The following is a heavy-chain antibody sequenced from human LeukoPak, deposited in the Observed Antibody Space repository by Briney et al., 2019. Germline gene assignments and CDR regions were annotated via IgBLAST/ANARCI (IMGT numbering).Heavy chain of an antibody. CDR3: ARSVRVTPGVIDY. CDR1: GGSISSYY. D-gene: IGHD2-21*02. V-gene: IGHV4-59*08. CDR2: IYYSGST. J-gene: IGHJ4*02. Sequence: ETLSLTCTVSGGSISSYYWSWIRQPPGKGLEWIGYIYYSGSTNYNPSLKSRVTISVDTSKNQFSLKLSSVTAADTAVCYCARSVRVTPGVIDYWGQGTLVTVSS.